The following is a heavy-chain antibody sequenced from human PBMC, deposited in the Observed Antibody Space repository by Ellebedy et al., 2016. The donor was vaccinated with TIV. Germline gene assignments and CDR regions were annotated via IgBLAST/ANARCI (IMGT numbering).Heavy chain of an antibody. CDR2: IYQDGSVQ. CDR1: GFSFRSYW. V-gene: IGHV3-7*01. Sequence: GESLKISCAATGFSFRSYWMSWVRQAPGKGLEWVANIYQDGSVQYYLDSVKGRFTISRNNAINSLFLQMNSRRAGDTVVYYCARRGSYGDYAVQVNSWFDRWGRGTLVTVSS. D-gene: IGHD4-17*01. CDR3: ARRGSYGDYAVQVNSWFDR. J-gene: IGHJ5*02.